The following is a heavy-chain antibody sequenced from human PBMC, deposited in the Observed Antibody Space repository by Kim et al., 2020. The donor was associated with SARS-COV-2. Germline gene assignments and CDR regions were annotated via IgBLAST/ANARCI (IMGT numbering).Heavy chain of an antibody. V-gene: IGHV4-34*01. CDR1: GGSFSGYY. J-gene: IGHJ5*02. CDR3: ARARRVLPSWFDP. D-gene: IGHD3-10*01. CDR2: INHSGST. Sequence: SETLSLTCAVYGGSFSGYYWSWIRQPPGKGLEWIGEINHSGSTNYNPSLKSRVTISVDTSKNQFSLKLSSVTAADTAVYYCARARRVLPSWFDPWGQGTLVTVSS.